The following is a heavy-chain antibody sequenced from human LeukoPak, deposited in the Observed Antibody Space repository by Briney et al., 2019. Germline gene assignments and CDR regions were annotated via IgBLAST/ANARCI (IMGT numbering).Heavy chain of an antibody. CDR3: ARDSGSYYGMDA. CDR2: IYYSGST. V-gene: IGHV4-59*01. J-gene: IGHJ6*02. CDR1: GGSISSYY. Sequence: NPSETLSLTCTVSGGSISSYYWSWIRQPPGKGLEWIGYIYYSGSTNYNPSLKSRVTISVDTSKNQFSQKLSSVTAADTAVYYCARDSGSYYGMDAWGQGTTVTVSS. D-gene: IGHD1-26*01.